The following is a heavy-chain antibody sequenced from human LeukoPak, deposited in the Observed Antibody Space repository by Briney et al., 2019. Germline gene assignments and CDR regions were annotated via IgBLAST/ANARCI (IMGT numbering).Heavy chain of an antibody. V-gene: IGHV4-31*03. CDR3: AIGVPYTTPQYSSSWYVGY. J-gene: IGHJ4*02. D-gene: IGHD6-13*01. CDR2: IYYSGST. Sequence: KPSQTLSLTCTVSGGSISSGGYYWSWIRQHPGKGLEWIGYIYYSGSTYYYPSLKSRVTISVDTSKNQFSLKLSSVTAADTAVYYCAIGVPYTTPQYSSSWYVGYWGQGTLVTVSS. CDR1: GGSISSGGYY.